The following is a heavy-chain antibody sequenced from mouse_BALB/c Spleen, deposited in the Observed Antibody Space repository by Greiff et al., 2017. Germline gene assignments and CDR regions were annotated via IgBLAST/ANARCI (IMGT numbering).Heavy chain of an antibody. CDR2: ISSGSSTI. V-gene: IGHV5-17*02. CDR1: GFTFSSFG. Sequence: VQGVESGGGLVQPGGSRKLSCAASGFTFSSFGMHWVRQAPEKGLEWVAYISSGSSTIYYADTVKGRFTISRDNPKNTLFLQMTSLRSEDTAVYYCARWGNFYFDYWGQGTTLTVSS. J-gene: IGHJ2*01. CDR3: ARWGNFYFDY. D-gene: IGHD2-1*01.